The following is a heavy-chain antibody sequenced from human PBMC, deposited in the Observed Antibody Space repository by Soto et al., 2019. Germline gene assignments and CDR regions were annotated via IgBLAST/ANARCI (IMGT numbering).Heavy chain of an antibody. CDR1: GGTFSSYA. CDR3: ARVTCSGGSCYEYYFDY. Sequence: QVQLVQSGAEVKKPGSSVKVSCKASGGTFSSYAISWVRQAPGQGLEWMGGIIPIFGTANYAQKFQGRVTITADESTSTAYMELSRLRSEDTAVYYCARVTCSGGSCYEYYFDYWGQGTLVTVSS. J-gene: IGHJ4*02. V-gene: IGHV1-69*01. D-gene: IGHD2-15*01. CDR2: IIPIFGTA.